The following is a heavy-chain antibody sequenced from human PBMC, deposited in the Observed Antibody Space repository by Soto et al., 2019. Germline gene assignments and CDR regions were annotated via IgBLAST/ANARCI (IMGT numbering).Heavy chain of an antibody. CDR2: INPNSGGT. D-gene: IGHD6-19*01. CDR1: GYTFTGYY. V-gene: IGHV1-2*04. CDR3: ARESFNSSGPSDSYDAFDI. Sequence: GASVKVSCKASGYTFTGYYMHWVRQAPGQGLEWMGWINPNSGGTNYAQKFQGWVTMTRDTSISTAYMELSRLRSDDTAVYYCARESFNSSGPSDSYDAFDIWGQGTMVTVSS. J-gene: IGHJ3*02.